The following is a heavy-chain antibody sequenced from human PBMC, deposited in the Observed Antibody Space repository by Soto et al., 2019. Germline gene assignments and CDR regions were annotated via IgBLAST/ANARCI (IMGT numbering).Heavy chain of an antibody. D-gene: IGHD3-10*01. J-gene: IGHJ3*02. CDR1: GYTFTGYY. CDR3: ARSRTRLAMVRGVILGDAFDI. CDR2: INPNSGGT. V-gene: IGHV1-2*04. Sequence: ASVKVSCKASGYTFTGYYMHWVRQAPGQGLEWMGWINPNSGGTNYAQKFQGWVTMTRDTSINTAYMELSRLRSDDTAVYYCARSRTRLAMVRGVILGDAFDIWGQGTMVTVSS.